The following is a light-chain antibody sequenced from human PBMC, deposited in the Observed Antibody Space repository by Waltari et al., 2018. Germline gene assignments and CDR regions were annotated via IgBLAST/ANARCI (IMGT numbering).Light chain of an antibody. CDR3: QQSYITPFT. CDR1: QSISNF. J-gene: IGKJ3*01. Sequence: DIQMTQSPSSLSASVGDRVSITCRASQSISNFLNWYQQKPGKAPKRLIYSASTLQSGVPSRFRGSGSVTDFTLTISSLQPEDFATYFCQQSYITPFTFGPGTKVDIK. V-gene: IGKV1-39*01. CDR2: SAS.